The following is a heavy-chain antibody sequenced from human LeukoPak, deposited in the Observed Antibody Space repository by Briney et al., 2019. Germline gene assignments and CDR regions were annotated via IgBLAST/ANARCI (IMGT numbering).Heavy chain of an antibody. D-gene: IGHD3-10*01. Sequence: HPGGSLRLSCAASGFSVSNTYMSWVRQAPGKGLEWVSVIYSGDSGVSTYYADSVKGRFTISRHNSKNTLYLQMNSLRAEDTAVYYCAKFPYYYGSGSYYDYWGQGTLVTVSS. CDR2: IYSGDSGVST. V-gene: IGHV3-53*01. CDR1: GFSVSNTY. J-gene: IGHJ4*02. CDR3: AKFPYYYGSGSYYDY.